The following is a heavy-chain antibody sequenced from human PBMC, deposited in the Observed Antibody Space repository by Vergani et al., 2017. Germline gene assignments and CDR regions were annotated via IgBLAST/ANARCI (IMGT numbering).Heavy chain of an antibody. J-gene: IGHJ4*02. CDR3: ARAHYYDSSGYEGFDY. V-gene: IGHV4-61*10. Sequence: QVQLQESGPGLVKPSETLSLTCTVSGGSVSSGSYYWSWIRQPAGKGLEWIGYIYYSGSTNYNPSLKSRVTISVDTSKNKFSLQLSSVTAADTAVYYCARAHYYDSSGYEGFDYWGQGTLVTVSS. D-gene: IGHD3-22*01. CDR1: GGSVSSGSYY. CDR2: IYYSGST.